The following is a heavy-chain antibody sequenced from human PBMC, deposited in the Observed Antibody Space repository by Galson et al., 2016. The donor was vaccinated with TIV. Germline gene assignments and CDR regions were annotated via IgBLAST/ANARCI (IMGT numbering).Heavy chain of an antibody. CDR2: ISYDGSDK. Sequence: SLRLSCAASGFTFSSYGMHWVRQAPGKGLEWVAIISYDGSDKDYTDSVKGRFTISRDKSKNTLYLQMDSVRAEDRAVYYCARDFPPGYGSSFNDYWGQGTLVTVSS. CDR3: ARDFPPGYGSSFNDY. D-gene: IGHD6-13*01. J-gene: IGHJ4*02. V-gene: IGHV3-33*01. CDR1: GFTFSSYG.